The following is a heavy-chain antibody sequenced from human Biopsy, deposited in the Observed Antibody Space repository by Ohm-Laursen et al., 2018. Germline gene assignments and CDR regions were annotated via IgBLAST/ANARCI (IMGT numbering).Heavy chain of an antibody. V-gene: IGHV1-69*06. CDR3: ATVRGLVWFGELIA. CDR2: IIPIFQTT. Sequence: SSVKVSCKVIGGTFSASGISWVRLAPGHGLEFVGGIIPIFQTTHYAQSFQGRVTIVADKSTSIAYMELSSLRSDDTAIYYCATVRGLVWFGELIAWGQGTLVTVSS. D-gene: IGHD3-10*01. CDR1: GGTFSASG. J-gene: IGHJ5*02.